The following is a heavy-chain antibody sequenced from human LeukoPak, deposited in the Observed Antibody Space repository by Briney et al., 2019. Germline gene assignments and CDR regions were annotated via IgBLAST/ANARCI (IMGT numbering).Heavy chain of an antibody. D-gene: IGHD6-13*01. CDR3: ARDGSGYSSSWLYY. Sequence: SETLSLTCTVSGGSISSYYWSWIRQPPGKGLEWIWYIYYSGSTNYNPSLMSRVTISVDTSKNQFSLKLSSVTAADTAVYYCARDGSGYSSSWLYYWGQGTLVTVSS. CDR2: IYYSGST. V-gene: IGHV4-59*01. J-gene: IGHJ4*02. CDR1: GGSISSYY.